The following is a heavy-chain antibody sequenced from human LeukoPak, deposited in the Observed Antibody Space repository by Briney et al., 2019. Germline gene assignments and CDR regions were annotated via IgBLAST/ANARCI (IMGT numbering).Heavy chain of an antibody. D-gene: IGHD2-2*01. CDR3: ARGYCSSTSCYGYYYYGMDV. V-gene: IGHV3-9*01. CDR2: ISWNSGSI. Sequence: PGGSLRLSCAASGFTFDDYAMHWVWQAPGKGLEWVSGISWNSGSIGYADSVKGRFTISRDNAKNSLYLQMNSLRAEDTAVYYCARGYCSSTSCYGYYYYGMDVWGQGTTVTVSS. J-gene: IGHJ6*02. CDR1: GFTFDDYA.